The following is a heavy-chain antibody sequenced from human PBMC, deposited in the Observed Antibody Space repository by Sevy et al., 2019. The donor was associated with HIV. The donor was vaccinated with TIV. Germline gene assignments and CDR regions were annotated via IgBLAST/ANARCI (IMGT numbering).Heavy chain of an antibody. Sequence: ASVKVSRKASGGIFRSYGISWVRQAPGQGLEWMGGIIPILGSVNYAQKFQGRVTITADESTQTAYMELSSLRSEDTAVYYCARGGGNGWYYFDYWGQETLVTVSS. V-gene: IGHV1-69*13. D-gene: IGHD6-19*01. CDR1: GGIFRSYG. CDR2: IIPILGSV. J-gene: IGHJ4*02. CDR3: ARGGGNGWYYFDY.